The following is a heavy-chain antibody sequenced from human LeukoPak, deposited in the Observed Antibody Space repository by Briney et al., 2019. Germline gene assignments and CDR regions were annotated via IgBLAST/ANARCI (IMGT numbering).Heavy chain of an antibody. D-gene: IGHD3-10*01. V-gene: IGHV4-39*01. CDR1: GGSISSHYY. Sequence: PSETLSLTCTVSGGSISSHYYWIWIRQPPGKGLEWIGSIYYSGSTYYNPSLKSRVTISVDTSKNQFSLKLNSLTAAETAVYYCARQYGSGSSYTPVVDLRGQGTLVTVSS. CDR2: IYYSGST. J-gene: IGHJ4*02. CDR3: ARQYGSGSSYTPVVDL.